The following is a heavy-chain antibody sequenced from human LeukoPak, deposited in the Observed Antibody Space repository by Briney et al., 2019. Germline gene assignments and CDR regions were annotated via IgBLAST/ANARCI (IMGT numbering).Heavy chain of an antibody. CDR2: INTDGTVT. CDR1: GFTFSKYW. Sequence: GGSLRLSCAASGFTFSKYWMLWVRQAPGKGLESVSRINTDGTVTTYADSVKGRFTVSRGNADNTMFLQMNSVKDEDTAVYYCATKQWLAPPPDSWGQGTPVTVSS. CDR3: ATKQWLAPPPDS. J-gene: IGHJ4*02. V-gene: IGHV3-74*01. D-gene: IGHD6-19*01.